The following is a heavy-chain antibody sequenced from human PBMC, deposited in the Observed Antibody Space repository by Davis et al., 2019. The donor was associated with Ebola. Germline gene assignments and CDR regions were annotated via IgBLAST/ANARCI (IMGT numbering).Heavy chain of an antibody. V-gene: IGHV1-2*04. CDR2: INPNSGGT. CDR1: GYTFTSYA. CDR3: ARGGSYGGYYYGMDV. J-gene: IGHJ6*02. Sequence: ASVKVSCKASGYTFTSYAISWVRQAPGQGLEWMGWINPNSGGTNYAQKFQGWVTMTRDTSISTAYMELSRLRSDDTAVYYCARGGSYGGYYYGMDVWGQGTTVTVSS. D-gene: IGHD1-26*01.